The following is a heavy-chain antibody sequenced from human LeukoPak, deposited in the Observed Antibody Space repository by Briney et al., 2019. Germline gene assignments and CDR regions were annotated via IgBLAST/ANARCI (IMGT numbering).Heavy chain of an antibody. J-gene: IGHJ4*02. CDR1: GFTFSTYG. V-gene: IGHV3-30*02. CDR2: IRSDGSDK. Sequence: GGSLRLSCAASGFTFSTYGMHWVRQAPGKGLEWVAFIRSDGSDKYHADSVKGRFTISRDNSKNTLYLQMNSLRAEDTAVYYCARERGYYFDYWGQGTLVTVSS. CDR3: ARERGYYFDY.